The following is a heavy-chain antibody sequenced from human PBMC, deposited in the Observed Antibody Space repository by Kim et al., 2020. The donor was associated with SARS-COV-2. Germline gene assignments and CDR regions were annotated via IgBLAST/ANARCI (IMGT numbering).Heavy chain of an antibody. CDR3: ATTYDQQCLGFFQGWYYYNGMDV. V-gene: IGHV1-69*06. J-gene: IGHJ6*02. CDR1: GDTFTSYA. Sequence: SVKVSCKASGDTFTSYAISWVRQAPGQGLEWMGGIIPIIGTTNYAQKFQGRVTITADKSTSTAYMELSSLRSEDTAVYYCATTYDQQCLGFFQGWYYYNGMDVWGQGTTVTVSS. CDR2: IIPIIGTT. D-gene: IGHD6-19*01.